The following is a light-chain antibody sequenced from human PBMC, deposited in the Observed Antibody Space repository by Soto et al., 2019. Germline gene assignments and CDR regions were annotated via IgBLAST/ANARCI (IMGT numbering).Light chain of an antibody. Sequence: QSALAQPRSVSGSPGQSVTLPCTGTSSDVGGYDFVSWYQQYPGKPPKLIIFDVTERTSGVPDRFSGSKSGNSASLTISGVQAEDEADYYCSSYAGSYILGVFGGGTKVTVL. CDR2: DVT. J-gene: IGLJ3*02. V-gene: IGLV2-11*01. CDR1: SSDVGGYDF. CDR3: SSYAGSYILGV.